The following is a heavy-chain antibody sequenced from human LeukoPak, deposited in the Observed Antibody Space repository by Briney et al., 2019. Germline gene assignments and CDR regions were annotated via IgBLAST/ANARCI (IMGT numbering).Heavy chain of an antibody. J-gene: IGHJ4*02. CDR2: IYYSGST. CDR3: TRVPNYYDSSGVDY. CDR1: GGSVSSGSYY. D-gene: IGHD3-22*01. Sequence: PSETLSFTCTVSGGSVSSGSYYWNWIRQPPGKGLEWIGYIYYSGSTNYNPSLKSRVTISVDTSKNQFSLKLSSVTAADTAVYYCTRVPNYYDSSGVDYWGQGTLVTVSS. V-gene: IGHV4-61*01.